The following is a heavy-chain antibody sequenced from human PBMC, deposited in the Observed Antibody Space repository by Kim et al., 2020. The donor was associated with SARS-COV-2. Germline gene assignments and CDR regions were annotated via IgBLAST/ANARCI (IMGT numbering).Heavy chain of an antibody. CDR3: AGGDYINWFDP. CDR1: GGSFSGYY. CDR2: INHSGST. Sequence: SETLSLTCAVYGGSFSGYYWSWIRQPPGKGLEWIGEINHSGSTNYNPSLKSRVTISVDTSKNQFSLKLSSVTAADTAVYYCAGGDYINWFDPWGQGTLVTVSS. D-gene: IGHD4-4*01. J-gene: IGHJ5*02. V-gene: IGHV4-34*01.